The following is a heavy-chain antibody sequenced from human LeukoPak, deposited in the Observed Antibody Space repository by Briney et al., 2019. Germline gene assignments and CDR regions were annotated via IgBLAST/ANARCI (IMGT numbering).Heavy chain of an antibody. CDR2: LYSDGNT. CDR3: ARGVEPLAANTLAY. Sequence: GGSLRLSYAPSGFTVITNELTWVRQAPAKGLDWVSVLYSDGNTKYADSVQGRFTISRDNSKNTLYLEMNSLSPDDTAVYYCARGVEPLAANTLAYWGQGTLVTVSS. V-gene: IGHV3-53*01. CDR1: GFTVITNE. J-gene: IGHJ4*02. D-gene: IGHD1-14*01.